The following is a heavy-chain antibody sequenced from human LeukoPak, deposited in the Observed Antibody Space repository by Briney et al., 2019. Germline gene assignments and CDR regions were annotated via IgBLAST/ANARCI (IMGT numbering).Heavy chain of an antibody. D-gene: IGHD4-17*01. CDR2: INHSGST. CDR3: ASGYGDYLYAFDI. CDR1: GGTFSGYY. J-gene: IGHJ3*02. Sequence: SETLSLTCAVYGGTFSGYYWSWIRQPPGKGLEWIGEINHSGSTNYNPSLKSRVTISVDTSKNQFSLKLSSVTAADTAVYYCASGYGDYLYAFDIWGQGTMVTVSS. V-gene: IGHV4-34*01.